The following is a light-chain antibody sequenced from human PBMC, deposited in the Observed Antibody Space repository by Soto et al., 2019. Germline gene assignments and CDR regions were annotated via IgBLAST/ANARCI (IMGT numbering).Light chain of an antibody. Sequence: QSALTQPASVSGSPGQSITISCTGTSSDVGGYDYVSWYQQFPVKAPKLMIYEVSNRPSGVSNRFTGSKSGNTASLTISGLRAEDEAEYYCSSFTSSSTLPYVFGTVPKLSVL. J-gene: IGLJ1*01. CDR3: SSFTSSSTLPYV. CDR1: SSDVGGYDY. CDR2: EVS. V-gene: IGLV2-14*01.